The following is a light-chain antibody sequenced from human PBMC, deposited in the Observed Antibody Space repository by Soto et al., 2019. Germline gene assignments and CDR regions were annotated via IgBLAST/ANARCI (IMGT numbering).Light chain of an antibody. J-gene: IGLJ1*01. CDR1: SSDVGGYNY. CDR2: EVS. Sequence: QSALTQPASVSGSPGQSITISCTGTSSDVGGYNYVSWYQQHPGKAPKLMIYEVSNRPSGVSNRFSGSKSGNTASLTISGLQAEDEADYHCTSYTSSITYVFGTGTKVTVL. CDR3: TSYTSSITYV. V-gene: IGLV2-14*01.